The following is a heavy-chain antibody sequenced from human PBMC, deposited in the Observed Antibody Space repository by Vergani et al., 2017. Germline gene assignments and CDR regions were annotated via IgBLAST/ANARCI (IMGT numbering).Heavy chain of an antibody. J-gene: IGHJ6*03. CDR2: INHSGST. CDR1: GGSFSGYY. CDR3: ARKSGYCSSTSCKIYYYYYYMDV. D-gene: IGHD2-2*01. V-gene: IGHV4-34*01. Sequence: QVQLQQWGAGLLKPSETLSLTCAVYGGSFSGYYWSWIRQPPGKGLEWIGEINHSGSTNYNPSLKSRVTISVDTSKNQFSLKLSSVTAADTAVYHCARKSGYCSSTSCKIYYYYYYMDVWGKGTTVTVSS.